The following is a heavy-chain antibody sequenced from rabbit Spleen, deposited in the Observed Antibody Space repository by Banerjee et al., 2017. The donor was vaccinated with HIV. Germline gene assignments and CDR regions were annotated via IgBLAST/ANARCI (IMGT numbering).Heavy chain of an antibody. CDR1: GFYFINSDY. J-gene: IGHJ6*01. CDR2: IACSGSGFT. CDR3: ARDTGSSFSSYGMDL. Sequence: QSLEESGGDLVQPGESLTLPCTASGFYFINSDYMCWVRQAPGKGLEWIACIACSGSGFTYSSTWAQGRFTCSKTSSTTVTLQMTSLTVADTATYFCARDTGSSFSSYGMDLWGQGTLVTVS. V-gene: IGHV1S40*01. D-gene: IGHD8-1*01.